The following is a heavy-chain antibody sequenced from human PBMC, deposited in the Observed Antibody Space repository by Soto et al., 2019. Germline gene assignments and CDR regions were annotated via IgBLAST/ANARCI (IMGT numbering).Heavy chain of an antibody. V-gene: IGHV3-48*02. CDR2: ISSSSSSTI. J-gene: IGHJ4*02. CDR1: GYTFSSYS. Sequence: GGSLRLSCAASGYTFSSYSMNWVRQAPGKGLEWVSYISSSSSSTIYYADSVKGRFTISRDNAKNSLYLQMNSLRDEDTAVYYCARVDCDYWGQGTLVTVSS. CDR3: ARVDCDY.